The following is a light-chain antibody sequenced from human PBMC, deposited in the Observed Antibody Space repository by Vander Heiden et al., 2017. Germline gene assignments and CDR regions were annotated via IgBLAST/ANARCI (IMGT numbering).Light chain of an antibody. CDR1: KLGYRY. CDR3: QAWDSSTVV. J-gene: IGLJ2*01. Sequence: SNELTQPPSVSVAPGQTARTSCSGDKLGYRYVSWYQQTPAQPPLLAIYQEQKRPARIPDRLSGSTSANTVTLTMRGTQGMDEADYYCQAWDSSTVVFGGGTKLTVL. CDR2: QEQ. V-gene: IGLV3-1*01.